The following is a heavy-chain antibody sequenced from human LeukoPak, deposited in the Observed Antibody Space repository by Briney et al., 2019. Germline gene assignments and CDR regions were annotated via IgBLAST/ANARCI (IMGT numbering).Heavy chain of an antibody. CDR1: GFTFSSYG. Sequence: GGSLRLSCAASGFTFSSYGMHWVRQAPGKGLEWVAVISYDGSNKYYADSAKGRFTISRDNSKNTLYLQMNSLRAEDTAVYYCAKPKTAYGDYPNSFDYWGQGTLVTVSS. D-gene: IGHD4-17*01. V-gene: IGHV3-30*18. CDR2: ISYDGSNK. CDR3: AKPKTAYGDYPNSFDY. J-gene: IGHJ4*02.